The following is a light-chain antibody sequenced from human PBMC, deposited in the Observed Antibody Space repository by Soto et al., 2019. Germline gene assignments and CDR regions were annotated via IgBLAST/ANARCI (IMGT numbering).Light chain of an antibody. V-gene: IGKV3-11*01. CDR1: QAVNTR. J-gene: IGKJ1*01. CDR3: QQRSNWPSWT. Sequence: EIVLTQSPATLSSFPGDRVTLSCRASQAVNTRLAWYQHKPGQAPRLLIYLASNRAAGVPARFSGSGSGTDFTLTISSLEPEDFAVYYCQQRSNWPSWTFGQGTKVDIK. CDR2: LAS.